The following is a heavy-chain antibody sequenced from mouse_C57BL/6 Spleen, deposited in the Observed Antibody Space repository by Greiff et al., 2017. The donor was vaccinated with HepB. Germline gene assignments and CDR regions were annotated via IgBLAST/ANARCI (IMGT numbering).Heavy chain of an antibody. CDR1: GYTFTDYN. CDR2: INPNNGGT. D-gene: IGHD2-4*01. J-gene: IGHJ2*01. Sequence: EVQLQQSGPELVKPGASVKMSCKASGYTFTDYNMHWVKQSPGKSLEWIGYINPNNGGTSYNQKFKGKATLTVNKSSSTAYMELRSLTSEDSAVYYCARGEYDYVYFDYWGQGTTLTVSS. V-gene: IGHV1-22*01. CDR3: ARGEYDYVYFDY.